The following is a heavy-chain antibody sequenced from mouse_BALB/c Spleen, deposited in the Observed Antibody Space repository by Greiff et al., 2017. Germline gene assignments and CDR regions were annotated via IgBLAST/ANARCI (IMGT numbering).Heavy chain of an antibody. J-gene: IGHJ2*01. CDR1: GYAFSSYW. Sequence: VQVVESGAELVRPGSSVKISCKASGYAFSSYWMNWVKQRPGQGLEWIGQIYPGDGDTNYNGKFKGKATLTADKSSSTAYMQLSSLTSEDSAVYFCAREEIYYDYWGQGTTLTVSS. CDR2: IYPGDGDT. V-gene: IGHV1-80*01. CDR3: AREEIYYDY.